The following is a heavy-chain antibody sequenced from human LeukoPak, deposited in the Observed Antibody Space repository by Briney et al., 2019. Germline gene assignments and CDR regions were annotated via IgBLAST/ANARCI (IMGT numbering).Heavy chain of an antibody. CDR3: ARDLGGYRDY. V-gene: IGHV4-59*01. J-gene: IGHJ4*02. Sequence: PSETLSLTCTVSGGSISSYYWSWIRQPPGKGLEWIGYIYYSGSTNYNPSLKSRVTISVDTSKNQFSLKLSSVTAADTAVYYCARDLGGYRDYWGQGTLVTVSS. D-gene: IGHD3-16*02. CDR2: IYYSGST. CDR1: GGSISSYY.